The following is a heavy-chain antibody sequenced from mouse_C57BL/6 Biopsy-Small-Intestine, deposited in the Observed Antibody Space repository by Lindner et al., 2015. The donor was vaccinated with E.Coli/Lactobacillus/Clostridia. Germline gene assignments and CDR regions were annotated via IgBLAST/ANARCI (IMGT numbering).Heavy chain of an antibody. Sequence: VQLQESGPRAGKDLGRSVKMSRKRSGYTFTNYVMHWVEAEASGEGLEWMVYINPYNDGTKYNEKFKGKATLTSDKSSSTAYMELSSLTSEDSAVYYCARSYSNYLAWFAYWGQGTLVTVSA. V-gene: IGHV1-14*01. CDR2: INPYNDGT. J-gene: IGHJ3*01. D-gene: IGHD2-5*01. CDR3: ARSYSNYLAWFAY. CDR1: GYTFTNYV.